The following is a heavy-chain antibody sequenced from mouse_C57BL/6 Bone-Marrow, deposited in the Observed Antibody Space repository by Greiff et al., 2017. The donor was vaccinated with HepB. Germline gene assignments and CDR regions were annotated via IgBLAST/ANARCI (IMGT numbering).Heavy chain of an antibody. D-gene: IGHD1-1*01. CDR2: IDPANGNT. Sequence: EVKLVESVAELVRPGASVKLSCTASGFNIKNTYMHWVKQRPEQGLEWIGRIDPANGNTKYAPKFQGKATITADTSSNTAYLQLSSLTSEDTAIYYCARGFYYYGSRWDFDYWGQGTTLTVSS. CDR1: GFNIKNTY. J-gene: IGHJ2*01. V-gene: IGHV14-3*01. CDR3: ARGFYYYGSRWDFDY.